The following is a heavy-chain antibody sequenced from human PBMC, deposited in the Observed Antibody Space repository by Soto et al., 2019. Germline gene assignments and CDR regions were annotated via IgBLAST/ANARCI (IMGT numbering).Heavy chain of an antibody. J-gene: IGHJ5*02. CDR1: GGSISSYY. V-gene: IGHV4-4*07. D-gene: IGHD3-3*01. CDR2: IYTSGST. CDR3: ARDQYAFWSGYSWFDP. Sequence: SETLSLTCTVSGGSISSYYWSWIRQPAGKGLGWIGRIYTSGSTNYNPSLKSRVTMSVDTSKNQFSLKLSSVTAADTAVYYCARDQYAFWSGYSWFDPWGQGTLVTVSS.